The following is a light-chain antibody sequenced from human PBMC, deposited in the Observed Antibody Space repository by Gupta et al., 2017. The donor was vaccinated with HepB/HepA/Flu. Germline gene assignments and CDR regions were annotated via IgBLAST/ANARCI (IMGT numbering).Light chain of an antibody. CDR2: QDS. V-gene: IGLV3-1*01. J-gene: IGLJ2*01. CDR3: QAWDSSTVV. Sequence: SYELTQPPSVSVSPGQTASITCSGDKLGDKYACWYQQKPGQSPVLVIYQDSKRPSGIPERFSGSNSGNTATLTIIGTQARDEADYYCQAWDSSTVVFGGGTKLTVL. CDR1: KLGDKY.